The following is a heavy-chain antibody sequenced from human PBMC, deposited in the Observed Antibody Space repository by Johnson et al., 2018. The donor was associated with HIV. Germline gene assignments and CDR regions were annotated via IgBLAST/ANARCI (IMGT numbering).Heavy chain of an antibody. D-gene: IGHD6-13*01. CDR3: ASPTGAAVGAFDI. Sequence: QVQLVESGGGLVQPGGSLRLSCVASGFTFSTYGMHWVRQAPGKGLEWVAVIRYDGSNKYYADSVKGRFTISRDNSKNTLYLQMNSLRAEDTAVYYCASPTGAAVGAFDIWGQGTMVTVSS. CDR1: GFTFSTYG. CDR2: IRYDGSNK. J-gene: IGHJ3*02. V-gene: IGHV3-30*02.